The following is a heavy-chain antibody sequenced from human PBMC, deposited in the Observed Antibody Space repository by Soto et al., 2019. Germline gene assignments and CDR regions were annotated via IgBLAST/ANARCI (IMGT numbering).Heavy chain of an antibody. J-gene: IGHJ6*02. CDR3: ARHKEPATPIVVVTGYYGMDV. CDR2: IYYSGST. D-gene: IGHD2-21*02. V-gene: IGHV4-39*01. Sequence: PSETLSLTCTVSGGSISSSGYYWGWIRQPPGKGLEWIGSIYYSGSTYYNPSLKSRVTISVDTSKNQFSLKLSSVTAADTAVYYFARHKEPATPIVVVTGYYGMDVWGQGTTVTVSS. CDR1: GGSISSSGYY.